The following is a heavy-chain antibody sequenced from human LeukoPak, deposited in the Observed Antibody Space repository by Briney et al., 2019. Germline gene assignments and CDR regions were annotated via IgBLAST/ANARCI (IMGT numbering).Heavy chain of an antibody. CDR2: INHSGST. V-gene: IGHV4-34*01. Sequence: PSETLSLTCAVNGGSFSGYYWSWIRQPPGKGLEWIGEINHSGSTNYNPSLKSRVTISVDTSKNQFSLKLSSVTAADTAVYYCARGGEYGSGSYYKYWGQGTLVTVSS. CDR1: GGSFSGYY. D-gene: IGHD3-10*01. CDR3: ARGGEYGSGSYYKY. J-gene: IGHJ4*02.